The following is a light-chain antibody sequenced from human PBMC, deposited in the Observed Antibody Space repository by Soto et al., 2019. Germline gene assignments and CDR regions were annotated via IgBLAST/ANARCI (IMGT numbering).Light chain of an antibody. CDR2: LTS. Sequence: EIVLTQSPGSLSLSPGESATLSCRASQNFGSTHLAWYQQKPGQTPRLLIYLTSTRATGIPARFSGSGSGTEFTLTISSLKSEDFAVYYCQQYNNWPLTFGGGTKVDI. J-gene: IGKJ4*01. V-gene: IGKV3-15*01. CDR3: QQYNNWPLT. CDR1: QNFGSTH.